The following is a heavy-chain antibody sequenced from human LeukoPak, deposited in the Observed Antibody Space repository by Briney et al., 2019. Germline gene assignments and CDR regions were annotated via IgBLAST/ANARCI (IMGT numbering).Heavy chain of an antibody. CDR2: ISSSSSYT. Sequence: GRSLRLSCTASGFTFGDYAMSWVRQAPGKGLEWVSYISSSSSYTNYADSVKGRFTISRDNAKNSLYLQMNSLRAEDTAVYYCAREETYYYGSGSYKPQSLFDYWGQGTLVTVSS. CDR1: GFTFGDYA. D-gene: IGHD3-10*01. CDR3: AREETYYYGSGSYKPQSLFDY. J-gene: IGHJ4*02. V-gene: IGHV3-11*05.